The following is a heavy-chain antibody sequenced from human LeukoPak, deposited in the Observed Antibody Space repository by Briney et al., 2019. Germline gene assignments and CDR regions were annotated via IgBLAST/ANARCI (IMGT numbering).Heavy chain of an antibody. J-gene: IGHJ1*01. CDR1: GDSVSSNIAS. V-gene: IGHV6-1*01. CDR3: ARSGYFAEYFQH. Sequence: SQTLSLTCAISGDSVSSNIASWNWIRQSPSRGLEWLGRTYYRSKWSNDYAVFVKGQITINPDTSKNQFSLQLNSVTPEDTAVYYCARSGYFAEYFQHWGQGTLLTVSS. D-gene: IGHD3-22*01. CDR2: TYYRSKWSN.